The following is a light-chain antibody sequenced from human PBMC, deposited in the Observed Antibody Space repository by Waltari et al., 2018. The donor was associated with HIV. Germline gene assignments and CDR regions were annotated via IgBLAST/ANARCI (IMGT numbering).Light chain of an antibody. J-gene: IGLJ1*01. Sequence: QSALTQPVSVSGSPGQSIAIPCTGTTTDLGSYNYLPWFQHHPGKAPKLIIYEVSNRPSGVSNRFSGSKSGDTAFLTISGLQAEDEADYYCWSYTTSDTFVFGTGTKVTVL. CDR3: WSYTTSDTFV. CDR1: TTDLGSYNY. CDR2: EVS. V-gene: IGLV2-14*01.